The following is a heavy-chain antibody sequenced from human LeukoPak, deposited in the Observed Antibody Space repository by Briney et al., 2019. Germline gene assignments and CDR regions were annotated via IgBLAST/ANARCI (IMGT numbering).Heavy chain of an antibody. Sequence: GGSLRLSCAASGFTFSSYSMNWVRQAPGEGLEWVSYISSSSSYIYYADSVKGRFTISRDNAKNSLYLQMNSLRAEDTAVYYCARDEGGYCRSTTCYWGWFDPWGQGTLVTVSS. CDR3: ARDEGGYCRSTTCYWGWFDP. V-gene: IGHV3-21*01. J-gene: IGHJ5*02. D-gene: IGHD2-2*01. CDR1: GFTFSSYS. CDR2: ISSSSSYI.